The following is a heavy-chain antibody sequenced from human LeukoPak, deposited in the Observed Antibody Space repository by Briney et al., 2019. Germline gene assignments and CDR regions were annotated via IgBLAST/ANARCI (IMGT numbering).Heavy chain of an antibody. CDR3: ASHQYSSGWYLSYQQGWYGMDV. D-gene: IGHD6-19*01. J-gene: IGHJ6*02. Sequence: SETLSLTCAVYGGSFSGYFWTWVRQSPGKRLEWIGQINHKGSSTYSPSLAARLTISLDTSKNQFSLKLSSVTAADTAVYYCASHQYSSGWYLSYQQGWYGMDVWGQGTTVTVSS. V-gene: IGHV4-34*01. CDR1: GGSFSGYF. CDR2: INHKGSS.